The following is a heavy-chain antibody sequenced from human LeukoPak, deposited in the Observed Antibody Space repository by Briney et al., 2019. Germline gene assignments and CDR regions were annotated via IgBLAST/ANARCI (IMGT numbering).Heavy chain of an antibody. CDR1: GGSFSGYY. V-gene: IGHV4-34*01. CDR2: INHSGST. J-gene: IGHJ4*02. D-gene: IGHD3-9*01. Sequence: SETLSLTCAVYGGSFSGYYWSWIRQPPGKGLEWIGEINHSGSTNYNPSLKSRVTISVDTSKNQFSLKLSSVTAAGTAVYYCARGQGLRYFDWLRRYYFDYWGQGTLVTVSS. CDR3: ARGQGLRYFDWLRRYYFDY.